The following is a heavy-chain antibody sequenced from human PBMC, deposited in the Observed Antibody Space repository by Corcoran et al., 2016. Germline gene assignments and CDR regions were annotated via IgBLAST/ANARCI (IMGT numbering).Heavy chain of an antibody. V-gene: IGHV1-46*01. CDR3: AREIGVSQQLGHHDAFDI. CDR1: GYTFTSYY. Sequence: QVQLVQSGAEVKKPGASVKVSCKASGYTFTSYYMHWVRQAPGQGLEWMGIINPSGGSTSYAQKFQGRVTMTRDTSTSTVYMELSSLRSEDTAVYYCAREIGVSQQLGHHDAFDIWGQGTMVTVSS. J-gene: IGHJ3*02. CDR2: INPSGGST. D-gene: IGHD6-13*01.